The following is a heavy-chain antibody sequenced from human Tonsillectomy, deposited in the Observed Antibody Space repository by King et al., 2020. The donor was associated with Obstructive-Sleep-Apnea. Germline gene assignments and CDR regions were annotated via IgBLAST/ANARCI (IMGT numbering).Heavy chain of an antibody. J-gene: IGHJ4*02. CDR1: SGGYY. Sequence: SGGYYWSWIRQPPRKGLEWIGYIYYSGSTDYNPSLKSRVTISLHTSKKQFSLRLSSVTAAETAVYYCSRDQTNCSTTACSDYFDYWGQGTLVTVSS. CDR3: SRDQTNCSTTACSDYFDY. V-gene: IGHV4-61*08. CDR2: IYYSGST. D-gene: IGHD2-2*01.